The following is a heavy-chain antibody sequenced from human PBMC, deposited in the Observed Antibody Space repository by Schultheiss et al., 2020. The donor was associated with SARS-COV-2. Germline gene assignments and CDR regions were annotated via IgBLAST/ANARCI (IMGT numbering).Heavy chain of an antibody. D-gene: IGHD3-22*01. CDR1: GGTFSSYA. CDR3: ARCYYDSSGYLVHYYYGMDV. Sequence: SVKVSCKASGGTFSSYAISWVRQAPGQGLEWIGGIIPIFGTANYAQKFQGRVTITADESTSTAYMELSSLRSEDTAVYYCARCYYDSSGYLVHYYYGMDVWGQGTTVTVSS. V-gene: IGHV1-69*13. J-gene: IGHJ6*02. CDR2: IIPIFGTA.